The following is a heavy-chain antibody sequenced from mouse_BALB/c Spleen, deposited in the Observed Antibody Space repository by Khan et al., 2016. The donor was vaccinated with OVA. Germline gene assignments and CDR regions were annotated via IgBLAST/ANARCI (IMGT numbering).Heavy chain of an antibody. D-gene: IGHD3-1*01. CDR1: GYSITSGYF. CDR2: IRYDGNS. J-gene: IGHJ3*01. CDR3: ARGGSSGPAWFTN. Sequence: EVKLLESGPGLVKPSQSLSLTCSVTGYSITSGYFWNWIRQFPGNKLEWMGYIRYDGNSNYYPSLKNRISISRDTSKNQFFLKLNSVTPDDTATYYCARGGSSGPAWFTNWGQGTLVTVSA. V-gene: IGHV3-6*02.